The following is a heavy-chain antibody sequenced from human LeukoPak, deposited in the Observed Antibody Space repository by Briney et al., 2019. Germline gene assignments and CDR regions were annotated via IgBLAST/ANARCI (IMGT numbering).Heavy chain of an antibody. Sequence: GGSLRLSCEVSGFTFSSYSMNWVRQAPGKGLEYISYISSTSSTMYYADSVKGRFTISRDNAKNSLYLQVNSLRVEDTAVYYCARDYRYAIDYWGQGTLVTVSS. D-gene: IGHD5-18*01. J-gene: IGHJ4*02. V-gene: IGHV3-48*01. CDR2: ISSTSSTM. CDR3: ARDYRYAIDY. CDR1: GFTFSSYS.